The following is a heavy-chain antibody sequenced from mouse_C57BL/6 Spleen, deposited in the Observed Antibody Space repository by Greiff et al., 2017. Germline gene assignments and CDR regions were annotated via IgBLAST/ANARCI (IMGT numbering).Heavy chain of an antibody. J-gene: IGHJ3*01. CDR2: IDPSDSYT. Sequence: QVQLKQPGAELVKPGASVKLSCKASGYTFTSYWMQWVKQRPGQGLEWIGEIDPSDSYTNYNQKFKGKATLTVDTSSSTAYMQLSSLTSEDSAVYYCARKETAQATYWGQGTLVTVSA. V-gene: IGHV1-50*01. CDR1: GYTFTSYW. D-gene: IGHD3-2*02. CDR3: ARKETAQATY.